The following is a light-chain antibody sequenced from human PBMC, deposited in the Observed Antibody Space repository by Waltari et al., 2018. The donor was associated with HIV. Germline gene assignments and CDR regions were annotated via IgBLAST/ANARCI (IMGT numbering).Light chain of an antibody. CDR3: AAWDDSLNGPWV. V-gene: IGLV1-44*01. J-gene: IGLJ3*02. CDR1: SVNIGSNT. Sequence: QSVLTQPPSASGTPGQRVTIPCSGSSVNIGSNTLKWYQQLPGTAPKLLIYSNNQRPSGVPDRFSGSKSGTSASLAISGLQSEDEADYYCAAWDDSLNGPWVFGGGTKLTVL. CDR2: SNN.